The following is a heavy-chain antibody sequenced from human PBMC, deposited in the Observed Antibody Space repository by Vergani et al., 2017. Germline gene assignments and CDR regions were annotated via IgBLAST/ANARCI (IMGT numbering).Heavy chain of an antibody. CDR2: IHASGTK. CDR1: GASITSGSFY. Sequence: QVHLNEAGPGLVKPSQTLSLTCTVSGASITSGSFYWGWIRQPAGKGLEWIGRIHASGTKNYNPSLRRRVTLSVDTSKNQLSLKMSSMTAADTAVYYCVRDSWRSDLRGVYWFDTWGQGTLVSVSS. V-gene: IGHV4-61*02. J-gene: IGHJ5*02. CDR3: VRDSWRSDLRGVYWFDT. D-gene: IGHD3-10*01.